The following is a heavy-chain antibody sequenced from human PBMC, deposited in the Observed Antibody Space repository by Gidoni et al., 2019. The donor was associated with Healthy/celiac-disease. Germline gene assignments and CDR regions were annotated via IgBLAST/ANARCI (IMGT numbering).Heavy chain of an antibody. Sequence: QVQLVQSGAEVKKPGASVKVSCKASGYTFTGYYMHWVRQAPGQGLEWMGWINPNSGGTNYAQKFQGRVTMTRDTSISTAYMELSRLRSDDTAVYYCARALFAEYSSGWYGDYWGQGTLVTVSS. CDR3: ARALFAEYSSGWYGDY. J-gene: IGHJ4*02. V-gene: IGHV1-2*02. CDR2: INPNSGGT. CDR1: GYTFTGYY. D-gene: IGHD6-19*01.